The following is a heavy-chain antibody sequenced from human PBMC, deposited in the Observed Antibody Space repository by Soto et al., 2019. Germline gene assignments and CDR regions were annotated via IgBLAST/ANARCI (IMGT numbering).Heavy chain of an antibody. CDR3: ARGWGRIFDY. V-gene: IGHV4-34*01. Sequence: QVQLQQWGAGLLKPSETLSLTCAVYGGSFSGYYWNWIRQPPGTGLEWIGEINHSVSTNYNPSLKSRVTLSVDTSKNQFSLKLSSVTAADTAVYYCARGWGRIFDYWGQGTLVTVSS. CDR2: INHSVST. J-gene: IGHJ4*02. CDR1: GGSFSGYY. D-gene: IGHD7-27*01.